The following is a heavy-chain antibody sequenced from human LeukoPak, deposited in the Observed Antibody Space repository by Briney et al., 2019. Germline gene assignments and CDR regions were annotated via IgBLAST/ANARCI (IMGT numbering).Heavy chain of an antibody. CDR1: GFTFSSYW. D-gene: IGHD1-26*01. J-gene: IGHJ4*02. CDR2: INPDGSEK. V-gene: IGHV3-7*01. CDR3: ARDGGSSGSYPY. Sequence: GGSLRLSCAASGFTFSSYWMSWFRQAPGKGLEWVANINPDGSEKSYVESVKGRFTISRDKAKNSLYLQMNSLRAEDTALYYCARDGGSSGSYPYWGQGILVTVSS.